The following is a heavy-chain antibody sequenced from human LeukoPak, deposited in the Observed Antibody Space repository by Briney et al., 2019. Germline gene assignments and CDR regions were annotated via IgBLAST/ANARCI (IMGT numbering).Heavy chain of an antibody. CDR3: AKDQVGATVGALGY. V-gene: IGHV3-30*02. J-gene: IGHJ4*02. D-gene: IGHD1-26*01. Sequence: TGGSLRLSCAASGFTFSSYGMHWVRQAPGKGLEWVAFIRYDGSNKYYADSVKGRFTISRDNSKNTLYLQMNSLRAKDTAVYYCAKDQVGATVGALGYWGQGTLVTVSS. CDR1: GFTFSSYG. CDR2: IRYDGSNK.